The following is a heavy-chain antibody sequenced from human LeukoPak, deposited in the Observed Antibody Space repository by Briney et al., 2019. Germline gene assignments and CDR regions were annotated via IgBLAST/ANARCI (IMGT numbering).Heavy chain of an antibody. CDR2: IYYSGST. CDR3: ARDRGLLDP. D-gene: IGHD3-10*01. V-gene: IGHV4-59*01. CDR1: GGSISGYY. Sequence: PSETLSLTCTVSGGSISGYYWSWIRQPPGKGLEWIGYIYYSGSTNYNPSPKSRVTISVDTSKNQFSLKLSSVTAADTAVYYCARDRGLLDPWGQGTLVTVSS. J-gene: IGHJ5*02.